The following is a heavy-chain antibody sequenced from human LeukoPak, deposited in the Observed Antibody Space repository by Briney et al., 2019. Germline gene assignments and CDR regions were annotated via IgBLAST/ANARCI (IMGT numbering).Heavy chain of an antibody. V-gene: IGHV3-21*04. CDR2: ISSSSSYI. J-gene: IGHJ4*02. CDR3: AKWKGSTSCYDY. CDR1: GFTFSSYS. Sequence: GGSLRLSCAASGFTFSSYSMNWVRQAPGKGLEWVSSISSSSSYIYYADSVKGRFTISRDNSKNTLYLQMNSLRAEDTAVYYCAKWKGSTSCYDYWGQGTLVTVSS. D-gene: IGHD2-2*01.